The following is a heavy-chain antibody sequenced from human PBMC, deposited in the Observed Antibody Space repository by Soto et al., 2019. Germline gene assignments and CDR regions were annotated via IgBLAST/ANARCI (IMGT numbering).Heavy chain of an antibody. D-gene: IGHD3-3*01. J-gene: IGHJ4*02. CDR1: GFTFSSYA. CDR3: AKDRNDFWSGTTGGFDH. CDR2: ISGSGGTT. Sequence: EVQLLESGGGLVQPGGSLRLSCAASGFTFSSYAMSWVRQAPGKGLKWVSAISGSGGTTYYADSVKGRFTISRDNSKNTLYLQMNSLRADDTAVYYCAKDRNDFWSGTTGGFDHWGQGTLVTVSS. V-gene: IGHV3-23*01.